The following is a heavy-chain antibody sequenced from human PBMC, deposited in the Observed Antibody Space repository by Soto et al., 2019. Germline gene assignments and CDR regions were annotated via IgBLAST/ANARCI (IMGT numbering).Heavy chain of an antibody. CDR1: GDSISGSC. CDR2: FYNSGIT. V-gene: IGHV4-59*01. CDR3: AKTPPRMFRVRYFDS. Sequence: QVQLQESGPGLVKPSETLSLTCTVSGDSISGSCFSWIRQPPGKGLEWVGYFYNSGITNYNPSLKSRVTISVDTSKNQLSLKMNSVTAADTAMYYCAKTPPRMFRVRYFDSWGQGILVTVSS. J-gene: IGHJ4*02. D-gene: IGHD3-10*02.